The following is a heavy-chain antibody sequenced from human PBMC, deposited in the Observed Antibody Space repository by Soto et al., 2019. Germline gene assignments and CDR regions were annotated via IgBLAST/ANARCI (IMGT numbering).Heavy chain of an antibody. CDR1: GTPITSYY. CDR2: ISHSGDT. V-gene: IGHV4-59*01. Sequence: SETLSLTCSVSGTPITSYYWSWIRRPPGMGLEWIGYISHSGDTNYSPSLKSRVTISIDTSKKQFSLKLTSVTAADTAVYYCARVYYNSGNYINYYYYGMDVWGQGTTVTVSS. D-gene: IGHD3-10*01. J-gene: IGHJ6*02. CDR3: ARVYYNSGNYINYYYYGMDV.